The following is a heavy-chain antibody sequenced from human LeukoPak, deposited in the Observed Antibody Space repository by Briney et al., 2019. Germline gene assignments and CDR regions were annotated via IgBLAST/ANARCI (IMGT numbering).Heavy chain of an antibody. CDR3: ARDHPSYDFWSGQPNHYYYYYGMDV. CDR1: GFTFSSYW. CDR2: IKQDGSEK. V-gene: IGHV3-7*01. Sequence: GSLRLSCAASGFTFSSYWMSWVRQAPGKGLEWVANIKQDGSEKYYVDSVKGRFTISRDNAKNSLYLQMNSLRAEDTAVYYCARDHPSYDFWSGQPNHYYYYYGMDVWGQGTTVTVSS. J-gene: IGHJ6*02. D-gene: IGHD3-3*01.